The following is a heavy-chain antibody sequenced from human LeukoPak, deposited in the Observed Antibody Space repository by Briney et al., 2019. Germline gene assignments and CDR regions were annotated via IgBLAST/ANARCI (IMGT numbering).Heavy chain of an antibody. J-gene: IGHJ3*02. CDR3: AKGWDSSSLDAFDI. V-gene: IGHV3-9*03. Sequence: PGGSLRLSCAASGFTFDDYAMHWVRQAPGKGLEWVSGISWNSGSIGYADSVKGRFAISRDNAKNSLYLQMNSLRAEDMALYYCAKGWDSSSLDAFDIWGQGTMVTVSS. CDR1: GFTFDDYA. CDR2: ISWNSGSI. D-gene: IGHD6-6*01.